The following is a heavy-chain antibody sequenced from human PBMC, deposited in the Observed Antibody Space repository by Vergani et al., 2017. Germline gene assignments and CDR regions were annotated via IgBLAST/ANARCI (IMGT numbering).Heavy chain of an antibody. Sequence: QVQLVQSGAELKKPGASVSVSCKGSSHTFQTYGISWVRQAPGKGLEWMAWIRPYTGHTIYAQKFQDRVTMTADTSTNTAYMELRSLRSEDTAVYYCARPNYYDSSGYLGYWGQGTLVTVSS. CDR2: IRPYTGHT. D-gene: IGHD3-22*01. V-gene: IGHV1-18*01. CDR3: ARPNYYDSSGYLGY. J-gene: IGHJ4*02. CDR1: SHTFQTYG.